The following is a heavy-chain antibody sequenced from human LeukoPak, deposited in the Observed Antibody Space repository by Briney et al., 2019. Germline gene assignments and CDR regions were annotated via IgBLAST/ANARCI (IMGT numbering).Heavy chain of an antibody. J-gene: IGHJ4*02. CDR1: GYTFTTYG. Sequence: ASLKLSCTASGYTFTTYGINWARHAPAQGLERMGWISGYNGNTKYAQKLQDRVTMTTDTSTSTAYMEQRSLRSDDTAVYYCARDDALVATGSFDYWGLGTLVTVSS. CDR3: ARDDALVATGSFDY. D-gene: IGHD5-12*01. CDR2: ISGYNGNT. V-gene: IGHV1-18*01.